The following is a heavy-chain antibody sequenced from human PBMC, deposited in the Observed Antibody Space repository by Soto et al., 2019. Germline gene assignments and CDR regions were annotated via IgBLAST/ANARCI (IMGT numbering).Heavy chain of an antibody. Sequence: ASVKVSFKASGYTFTSYGISWLRQAPGQGLEWMGWISAYNGNTNYAQKLQGRVTMTTDTSTSTAYMELRSLRSDDTAVYYCARAPYYYGSGSYYQVDYWGQGTLVTVS. V-gene: IGHV1-18*04. D-gene: IGHD3-10*01. CDR1: GYTFTSYG. CDR3: ARAPYYYGSGSYYQVDY. CDR2: ISAYNGNT. J-gene: IGHJ4*02.